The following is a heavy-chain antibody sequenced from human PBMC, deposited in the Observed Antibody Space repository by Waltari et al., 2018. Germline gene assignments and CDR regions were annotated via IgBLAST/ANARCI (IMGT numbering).Heavy chain of an antibody. J-gene: IGHJ4*02. Sequence: QVQLQESGPGLVKPSETLSLTCTVSGGSISSYYWSWSRQPAGKGLGWIGRIYTSGSSNYRPSRKSGVAMSGDTSKNQFCLKLSSVTAADTAVYYCARAKSPVDFDYWGQGTLVTVSS. CDR2: IYTSGSS. V-gene: IGHV4-4*07. CDR3: ARAKSPVDFDY. CDR1: GGSISSYY.